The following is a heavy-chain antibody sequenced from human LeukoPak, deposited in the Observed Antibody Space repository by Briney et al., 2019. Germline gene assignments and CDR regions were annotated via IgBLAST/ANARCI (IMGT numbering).Heavy chain of an antibody. V-gene: IGHV3-7*03. J-gene: IGHJ4*02. CDR2: IKQDGSEK. Sequence: GGSLRLSCAASGFTFSSYWMSWVRQAPGKGLEWVANIKQDGSEKYYVDSVKGRFTISRDNAKNSLYLQMNSLRAEDTAVYYCAKNTYYYDSSGYYAQEPKTFYFDYWGQGTLVTVSS. CDR1: GFTFSSYW. CDR3: AKNTYYYDSSGYYAQEPKTFYFDY. D-gene: IGHD3-22*01.